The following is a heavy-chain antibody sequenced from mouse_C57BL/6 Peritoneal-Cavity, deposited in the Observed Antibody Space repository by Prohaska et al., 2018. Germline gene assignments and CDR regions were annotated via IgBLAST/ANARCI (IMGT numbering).Heavy chain of an antibody. CDR3: ARLLGDY. J-gene: IGHJ4*01. V-gene: IGHV4-1*01. Sequence: EVKLLQSGGGLVPPGGSLRLSCAASGIDFSRYWMSWVRRAPGKGLEWIGEINPDRSTKNYATSLKDKFIISRDNAKNTLYLQMSKVRSEDTALYYCARLLGDYWGQGTSVTVSS. CDR1: GIDFSRYW. CDR2: INPDRSTK.